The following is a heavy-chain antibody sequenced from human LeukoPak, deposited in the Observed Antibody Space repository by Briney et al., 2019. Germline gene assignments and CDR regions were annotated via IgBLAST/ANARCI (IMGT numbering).Heavy chain of an antibody. CDR3: ARSGYSYGSDYYYYGMDV. CDR2: ISAYNGNT. J-gene: IGHJ6*02. D-gene: IGHD5-18*01. CDR1: GYTFTSYG. Sequence: ASVKVSCKASGYTFTSYGISWVRQAPGQGLEWMGCISAYNGNTNYAQKLQGRVTMTTDTSTSTAYMELRSLRSDDTAVYYCARSGYSYGSDYYYYGMDVWGQGTTVTVSS. V-gene: IGHV1-18*01.